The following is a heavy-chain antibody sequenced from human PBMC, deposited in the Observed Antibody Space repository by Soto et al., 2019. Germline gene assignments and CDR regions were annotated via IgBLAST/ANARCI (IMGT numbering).Heavy chain of an antibody. CDR1: GYTFTSYY. CDR2: INPSGGST. CDR3: ARSSRVATVTSRYYYYGMEF. J-gene: IGHJ6*02. V-gene: IGHV1-46*01. Sequence: ASVKVSCKASGYTFTSYYMHWVRQAPGQGLEWMGIINPSGGSTSYAQKFQGRVTMTRDTSTSTVYMELSSLRSEDTAVYYCARSSRVATVTSRYYYYGMEFWGQGTTVSVS. D-gene: IGHD4-17*01.